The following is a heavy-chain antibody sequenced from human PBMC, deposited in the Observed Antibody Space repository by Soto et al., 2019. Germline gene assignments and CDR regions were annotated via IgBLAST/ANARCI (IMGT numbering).Heavy chain of an antibody. J-gene: IGHJ6*03. CDR1: GFTFSSYA. Sequence: PGGSLRLSCAASGFTFSSYAMHWVRQAPGKGLEYVSVISGNGGSTYYANTVKGRFTISRDNSKNTLYLQMGSLRAEDMAVYFCARDGEKVAPGLRYYHYYMDVWGKGTTVTVSS. D-gene: IGHD2-2*01. CDR2: ISGNGGST. CDR3: ARDGEKVAPGLRYYHYYMDV. V-gene: IGHV3-64*01.